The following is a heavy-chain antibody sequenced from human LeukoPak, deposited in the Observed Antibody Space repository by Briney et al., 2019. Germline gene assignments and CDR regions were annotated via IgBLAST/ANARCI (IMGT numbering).Heavy chain of an antibody. V-gene: IGHV4-31*03. Sequence: SQTLSLTCSISGGSISSGGDYWTWIRQHPGKGLEWIGYIYYSGSTYYNPSLKSRVTISVDTSKNQFSLKLSSVTAADTAVYYCARDGYSFGRGFDPWGQGTLVTVSS. D-gene: IGHD5-18*01. CDR1: GGSISSGGDY. J-gene: IGHJ5*02. CDR3: ARDGYSFGRGFDP. CDR2: IYYSGST.